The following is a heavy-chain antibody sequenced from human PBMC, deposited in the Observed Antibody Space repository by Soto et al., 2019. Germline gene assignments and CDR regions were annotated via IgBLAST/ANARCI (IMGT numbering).Heavy chain of an antibody. Sequence: SVKVSCKASGFTFTSSAVQWVRQARGQRLEWIGWIVVGSGNTNHAQKFQERVTITRDMSTSTAYMELSSLRSEDTAVYYCAAPQEGVITMVRGVNYYYCGMDVWGQGTTVTVSS. CDR2: IVVGSGNT. D-gene: IGHD3-10*01. CDR3: AAPQEGVITMVRGVNYYYCGMDV. CDR1: GFTFTSSA. J-gene: IGHJ6*02. V-gene: IGHV1-58*01.